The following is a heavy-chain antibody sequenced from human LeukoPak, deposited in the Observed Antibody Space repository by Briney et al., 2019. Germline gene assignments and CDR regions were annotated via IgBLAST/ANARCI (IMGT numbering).Heavy chain of an antibody. Sequence: ASVKVSCKASGFTFSGYYMHWVRQAPGQGLEWMAWISPNSGGTNYVQKFQGRVTVTRDTSISTDYMEISGLTSDDTALYYCAREPSGSGGYDYWGQGTLVTASS. CDR2: ISPNSGGT. V-gene: IGHV1-2*02. D-gene: IGHD3-10*01. CDR1: GFTFSGYY. CDR3: AREPSGSGGYDY. J-gene: IGHJ4*02.